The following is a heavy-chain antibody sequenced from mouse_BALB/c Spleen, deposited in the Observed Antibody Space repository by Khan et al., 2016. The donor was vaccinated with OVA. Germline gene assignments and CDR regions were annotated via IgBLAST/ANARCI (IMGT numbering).Heavy chain of an antibody. CDR1: GYIFTSYW. V-gene: IGHV1S132*01. J-gene: IGHJ2*01. CDR2: IYPGTDNT. Sequence: QVQLQQSGAELVRPGASVKLSCKTSGYIFTSYWIHWVKQWSGQGLEWIARIYPGTDNTYYNEKLKDKATLTADKSSSTAYMQLSSLTSEDSAVYFCAREEALYYFDYWGQGTTLTVAS. CDR3: AREEALYYFDY. D-gene: IGHD3-2*02.